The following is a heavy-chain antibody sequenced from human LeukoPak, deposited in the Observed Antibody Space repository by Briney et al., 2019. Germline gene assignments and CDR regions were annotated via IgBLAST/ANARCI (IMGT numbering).Heavy chain of an antibody. D-gene: IGHD2/OR15-2a*01. J-gene: IGHJ4*02. CDR3: ANHNIATFDY. V-gene: IGHV3-23*01. Sequence: PGGSLLLSCAASGFPFISYAMSWVRQAAGKGLEWVSAISDTGANTYYADSVKGRFTISRDNSKNTLYLQMNSLRADEMAVYYCANHNIATFDYWGQGTLVTVSS. CDR2: ISDTGANT. CDR1: GFPFISYA.